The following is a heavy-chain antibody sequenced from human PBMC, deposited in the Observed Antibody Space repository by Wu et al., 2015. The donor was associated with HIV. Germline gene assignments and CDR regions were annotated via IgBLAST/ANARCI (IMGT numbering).Heavy chain of an antibody. CDR2: VNPNSGGA. CDR1: GYSFFGYY. D-gene: IGHD3/OR15-3a*01. V-gene: IGHV1-2*02. J-gene: IGHJ4*02. Sequence: QVQLVQSGAEVKKPGASVQVSCKAFGYSFFGYYMSWVRQAPGQGLEWMGRVNPNSGGADFAEKFQGRVTMTMDTSTSTAYMELTSLKFEDTAVYYCARDLGLSRPFDYWGQGTLVTVSS. CDR3: ARDLGLSRPFDY.